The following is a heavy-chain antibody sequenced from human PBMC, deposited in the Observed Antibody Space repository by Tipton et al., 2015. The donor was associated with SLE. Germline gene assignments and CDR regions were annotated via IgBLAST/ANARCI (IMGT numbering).Heavy chain of an antibody. V-gene: IGHV1-2*06. CDR1: GYTFTGYY. CDR2: INPKSGGT. D-gene: IGHD1-26*01. J-gene: IGHJ6*02. CDR3: AREAIRDSFTAYYYYRGMDV. Sequence: QVQLVQSGAEVKKPGASVKVSCKASGYTFTGYYLHWVRQAPGQGLEWMGRINPKSGGTNYAQKFQGRVTMTRDTSITTAYMELRSLRSDDTAVYYCAREAIRDSFTAYYYYRGMDVWGQGTTVTVSS.